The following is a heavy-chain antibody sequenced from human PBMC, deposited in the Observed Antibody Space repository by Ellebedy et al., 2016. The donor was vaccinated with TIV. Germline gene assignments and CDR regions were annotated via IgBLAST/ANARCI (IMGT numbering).Heavy chain of an antibody. CDR3: ASLLRQNTDY. J-gene: IGHJ4*02. D-gene: IGHD3-16*01. CDR2: IKYVGSDK. CDR1: GFTFGDYW. V-gene: IGHV3-7*01. Sequence: PGGSLRLSCTASGFTFGDYWMSWVRQAPGKGLEWVATIKYVGSDKSYVDSVRGRFTISRDNANSSVFLQMSSLRAEDTAVYFCASLLRQNTDYWGQGTLVSVSS.